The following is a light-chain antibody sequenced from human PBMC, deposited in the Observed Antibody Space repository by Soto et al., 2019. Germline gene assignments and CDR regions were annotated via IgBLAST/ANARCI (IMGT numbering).Light chain of an antibody. Sequence: DIQMTQSPSSLSASVGYRVTITCRASQNINSYLNWYQQKPGKSPRLLIYTASILQTGVPSGFSGSGSGTDFTLTISSLQTEDFATYYCQQTQSFPLTFGGGTKVDIK. CDR3: QQTQSFPLT. CDR1: QNINSY. J-gene: IGKJ4*01. CDR2: TAS. V-gene: IGKV1-39*01.